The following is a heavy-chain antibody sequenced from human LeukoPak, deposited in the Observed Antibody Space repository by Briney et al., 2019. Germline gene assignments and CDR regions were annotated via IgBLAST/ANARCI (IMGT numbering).Heavy chain of an antibody. J-gene: IGHJ4*02. CDR1: GYTFTSYY. CDR2: INPSGGST. Sequence: APVKVSCKASGYTFTSYYMHWVRQAPGQGLEWMGIINPSGGSTSYAQKFQGRVTMTRDMSTSTVYMELSSLRSEDTAVYYCARGVVRGPPDYWGQGTLVTVSS. V-gene: IGHV1-46*01. CDR3: ARGVVRGPPDY. D-gene: IGHD3-10*01.